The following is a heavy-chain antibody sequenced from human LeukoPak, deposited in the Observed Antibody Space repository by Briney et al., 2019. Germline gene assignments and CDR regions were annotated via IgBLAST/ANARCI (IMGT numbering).Heavy chain of an antibody. CDR1: GYTFTGYY. D-gene: IGHD1-1*01. CDR3: APTNNLYYYFDY. J-gene: IGHJ4*02. Sequence: ASVKVSCKTSGYTFTGYYMHWLRQAPGQGLEWMGWINPSSGVTKIAQKFQGRVTMTRDTSMSTAFMALSSLRSDDTAVYYCAPTNNLYYYFDYWGQGTLVTVSS. V-gene: IGHV1-2*02. CDR2: INPSSGVT.